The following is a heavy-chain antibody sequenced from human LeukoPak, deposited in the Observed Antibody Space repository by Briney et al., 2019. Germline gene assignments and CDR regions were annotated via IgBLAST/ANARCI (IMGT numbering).Heavy chain of an antibody. V-gene: IGHV3-23*01. CDR2: IVVGGGRK. CDR3: AKETHCSSTSCYTELANGWFDP. J-gene: IGHJ5*02. Sequence: GGSLNLSCAASGFPFSAYPWTGVRQAQGRGLDWVQLIVVGGGRKYYADSVKGRFTISRDNSKNTLYLQMNSLRAEDTAVYYCAKETHCSSTSCYTELANGWFDPWGQGTLVTVSS. D-gene: IGHD2-2*02. CDR1: GFPFSAYP.